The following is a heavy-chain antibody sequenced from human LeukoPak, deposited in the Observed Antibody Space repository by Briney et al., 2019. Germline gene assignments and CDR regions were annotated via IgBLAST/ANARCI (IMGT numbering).Heavy chain of an antibody. CDR2: IYYSGST. D-gene: IGHD3-3*01. Sequence: PSETLPLTCTVSGGSISSSSYYWGWIRQPPGKGLEWIGSIYYSGSTYYNPSLKSRVTISVDTSKNQFSLKPSSVTAADTAVYYCASPPARITIFGVVTPEHYYYYMDVWGKGTTVTVSS. CDR3: ASPPARITIFGVVTPEHYYYYMDV. J-gene: IGHJ6*03. CDR1: GGSISSSSYY. V-gene: IGHV4-39*01.